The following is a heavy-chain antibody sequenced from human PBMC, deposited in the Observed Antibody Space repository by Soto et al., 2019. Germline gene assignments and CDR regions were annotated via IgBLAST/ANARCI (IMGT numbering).Heavy chain of an antibody. J-gene: IGHJ4*02. CDR1: GGSVSSSSYS. CDR3: ARHLPAYYDILTGYYNFGGLDY. CDR2: IYYSGST. Sequence: PLETLSLTCTVSGGSVSSSSYSWGWIRQPPGKGLEWIGSIYYSGSTYYNPSLKSRVTISVDTSKNQFSLKLSSVTAADTAVYYCARHLPAYYDILTGYYNFGGLDYWGQGTLVTVSS. D-gene: IGHD3-9*01. V-gene: IGHV4-39*01.